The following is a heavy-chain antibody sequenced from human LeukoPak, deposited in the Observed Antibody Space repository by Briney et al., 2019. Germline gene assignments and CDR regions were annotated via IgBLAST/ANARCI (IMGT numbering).Heavy chain of an antibody. CDR3: ARAFCSSTSCLDY. V-gene: IGHV3-30-3*01. D-gene: IGHD2-2*01. CDR1: GFTFSSYA. J-gene: IGHJ4*02. Sequence: GGSLRLSCAASGFTFSSYAMHWVRQAPGKGLEWVAVISYDGSNKYYADSVKGRFTISRDNSKNTLYLRMNSLRAEDTAVYYCARAFCSSTSCLDYWGQGTLVTVSS. CDR2: ISYDGSNK.